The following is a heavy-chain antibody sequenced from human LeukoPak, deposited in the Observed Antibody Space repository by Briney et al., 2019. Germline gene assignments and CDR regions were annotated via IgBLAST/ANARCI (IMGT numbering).Heavy chain of an antibody. CDR1: GFTFSTYA. J-gene: IGHJ4*02. CDR3: TTAFRSGTFLFDF. D-gene: IGHD3-10*01. CDR2: ISDSGTTT. Sequence: GGSLRLSCAASGFTFSTYAMTWVRQAPGKGLEWVSGISDSGTTTYYADSVKGRFTISRDNSKNTLYLQMNSLRAEDTAVYYCTTAFRSGTFLFDFWGQGSLVTVSS. V-gene: IGHV3-23*01.